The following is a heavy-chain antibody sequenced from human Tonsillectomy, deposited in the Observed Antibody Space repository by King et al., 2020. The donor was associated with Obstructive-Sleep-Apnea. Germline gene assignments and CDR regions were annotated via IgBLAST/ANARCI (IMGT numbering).Heavy chain of an antibody. CDR3: AKDQWLGGDAFDI. V-gene: IGHV3-23*04. Sequence: VQLVESGGGLVQPGGSLRLSCAASGFTFSSYAMSWVRQAPGKGLEWVSAISCRGGGTYYGDSVKGRFTNSRDNSKNTLYLQMNSLRAEDTAVYYCAKDQWLGGDAFDIWGQGTMVTVSS. D-gene: IGHD6-19*01. J-gene: IGHJ3*02. CDR2: ISCRGGGT. CDR1: GFTFSSYA.